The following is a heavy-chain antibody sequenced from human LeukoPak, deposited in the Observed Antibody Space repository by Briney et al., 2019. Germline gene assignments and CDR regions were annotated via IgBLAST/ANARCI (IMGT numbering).Heavy chain of an antibody. CDR3: ARSYGSRYFDL. J-gene: IGHJ2*01. CDR2: INHSGST. Sequence: PSETLSLTCAVYGGSFSGYYWSWIRQPPGKGLEWIGEINHSGSTNYNPSLKSRVTISVDTSKNQFPLKLSSVTAADTAVYYCARSYGSRYFDLWGRGTLVTASS. V-gene: IGHV4-34*01. CDR1: GGSFSGYY. D-gene: IGHD1-26*01.